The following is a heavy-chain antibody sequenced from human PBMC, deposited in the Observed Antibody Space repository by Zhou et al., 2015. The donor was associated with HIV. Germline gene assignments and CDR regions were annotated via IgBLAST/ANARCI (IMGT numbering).Heavy chain of an antibody. Sequence: QVQLVQSGAEVKKPGSSVKVSCKASGGTFSSYAISWVRQAPGQGLEWMGGIIPIFGTANYAQKFQGRVTITADKSTSTAYMELSSLRSEDTAVYYCARASPERTGGVVVAATLIIWGQGTLVTVSS. CDR2: IIPIFGTA. D-gene: IGHD2-15*01. J-gene: IGHJ4*02. V-gene: IGHV1-69*06. CDR1: GGTFSSYA. CDR3: ARASPERTGGVVVAATLII.